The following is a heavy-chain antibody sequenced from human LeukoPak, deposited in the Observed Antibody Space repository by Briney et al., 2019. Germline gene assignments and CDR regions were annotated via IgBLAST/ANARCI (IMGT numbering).Heavy chain of an antibody. Sequence: SETLSLTCTVSGGSVTSYYCNWVRQPPGRGLEWIGYIYYSGGTNYNPSLESRVTISLDTAKNQFSLKLRSVTAEDTAVYYCATTGATSPSSASWFNIEYWCQGTLVPVSS. CDR2: IYYSGGT. J-gene: IGHJ4*02. CDR3: ATTGATSPSSASWFNIEY. CDR1: GGSVTSYY. V-gene: IGHV4-59*08. D-gene: IGHD6-13*01.